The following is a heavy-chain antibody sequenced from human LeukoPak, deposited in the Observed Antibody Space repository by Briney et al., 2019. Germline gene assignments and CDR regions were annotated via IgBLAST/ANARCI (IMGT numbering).Heavy chain of an antibody. CDR1: GGSISRYY. V-gene: IGHV4-59*01. CDR3: ARDRFGELLFDY. Sequence: SETLSLTCTVSGGSISRYYWSWIRQPPGKGLEWIGYIYYSGSTNYNPSLKSRVTISVDTSKSQFSLKLSSVTAADTAVYYCARDRFGELLFDYWGQGTLATVSS. J-gene: IGHJ4*02. D-gene: IGHD3-10*01. CDR2: IYYSGST.